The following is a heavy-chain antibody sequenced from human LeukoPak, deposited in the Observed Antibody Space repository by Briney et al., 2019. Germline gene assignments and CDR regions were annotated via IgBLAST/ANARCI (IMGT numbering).Heavy chain of an antibody. Sequence: GGSLRLSCAASGFPFGNCGMQWVRQVPGKGLDWVGGISWNSGTIRYADSVRGRFTISRDNAKNSVYLQMTGLRADDTALYYCAAQYSTSSAAFNIWGRGTLVTV. CDR3: AAQYSTSSAAFNI. V-gene: IGHV3-9*01. J-gene: IGHJ3*02. D-gene: IGHD2/OR15-2a*01. CDR2: ISWNSGTI. CDR1: GFPFGNCG.